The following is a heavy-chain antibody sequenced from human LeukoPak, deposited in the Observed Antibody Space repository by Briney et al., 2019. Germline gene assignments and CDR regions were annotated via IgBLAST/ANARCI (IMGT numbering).Heavy chain of an antibody. J-gene: IGHJ4*02. D-gene: IGHD5-18*01. CDR3: ARERIQLWNHLDY. CDR1: GYTFTGYY. V-gene: IGHV1-2*02. CDR2: INPNSGGT. Sequence: ASVKVSCKASGYTFTGYYMHWVRQAPGQGLEWMGWINPNSGGTNYAQKFQGRVTMTRDTSISTAYMELSRLRSDDTAVYYCARERIQLWNHLDYWGQGTLVTVSS.